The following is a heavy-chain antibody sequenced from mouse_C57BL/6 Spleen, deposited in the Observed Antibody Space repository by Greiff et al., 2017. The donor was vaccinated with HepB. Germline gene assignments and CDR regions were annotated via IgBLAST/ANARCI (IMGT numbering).Heavy chain of an antibody. Sequence: VQLQQSGPELVKPGASVKISCKASGYAFSSSWMNWVKQRPGKGLEWIGRIYPGDGDTNYNGKFKGKATLTADKSSSTAYMQLSSLTSEDSAVYFCARETEWAMDYWGQGTSVTVSS. CDR1: GYAFSSSW. CDR3: ARETEWAMDY. J-gene: IGHJ4*01. CDR2: IYPGDGDT. V-gene: IGHV1-82*01.